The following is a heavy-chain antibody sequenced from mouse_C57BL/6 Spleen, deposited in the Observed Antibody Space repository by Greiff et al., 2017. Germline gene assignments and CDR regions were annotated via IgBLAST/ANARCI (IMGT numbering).Heavy chain of an antibody. CDR2: INPSTGGT. D-gene: IGHD2-1*01. CDR3: ARDYGNYEGGMDY. V-gene: IGHV1-42*01. Sequence: EVQLKQSGPELVKPGASVKISCKASGYSFTGYYMNWVKQSPEKSLEWIGEINPSTGGTTYNQKFKAKATLTVDKSSSTAYMQLKSLTSEDSAVYYCARDYGNYEGGMDYWGQGTSVTVSS. J-gene: IGHJ4*01. CDR1: GYSFTGYY.